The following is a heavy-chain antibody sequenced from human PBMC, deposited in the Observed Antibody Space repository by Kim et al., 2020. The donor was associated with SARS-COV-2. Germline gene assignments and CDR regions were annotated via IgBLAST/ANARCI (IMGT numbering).Heavy chain of an antibody. V-gene: IGHV4-31*03. CDR2: IYYSGST. CDR3: ARDVMGSANYYYGMDV. CDR1: GGSISSGGYY. Sequence: SETLSLTCTVSGGSISSGGYYWSWIRQHPGKGLEWIGYIYYSGSTYYNPSLKSRVTISVDTSKNQFSLKLSSVTAADTAVYYCARDVMGSANYYYGMDVWGQGTTVTVSS. D-gene: IGHD2-8*01. J-gene: IGHJ6*02.